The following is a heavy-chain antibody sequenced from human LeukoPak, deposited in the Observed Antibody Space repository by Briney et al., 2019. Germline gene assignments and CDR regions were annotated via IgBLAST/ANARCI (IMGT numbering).Heavy chain of an antibody. D-gene: IGHD6-13*01. CDR1: GFTFSSYA. CDR2: ISGSGGST. J-gene: IGHJ6*02. V-gene: IGHV3-23*01. Sequence: GGSLRLSCAASGFTFSSYAMSWVRQAPEKGLEWVSAISGSGGSTYYTDSVKGRFTISRDNSKNTLYLQMNSLRAEDTAVYYCAKAGYSSSWYEQLYYYYYGMDVWGQGTTVTVSS. CDR3: AKAGYSSSWYEQLYYYYYGMDV.